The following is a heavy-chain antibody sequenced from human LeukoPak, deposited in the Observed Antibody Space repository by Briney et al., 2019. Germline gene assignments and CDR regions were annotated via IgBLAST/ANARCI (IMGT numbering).Heavy chain of an antibody. D-gene: IGHD3-9*01. CDR3: ARGSRLTGTFDI. Sequence: PSETLSLTCALYGGSFSGYYWTWIRQPPGKGLEWVGEIYHSGSTNYSPSLKSRVTISLDTSKNQFSLKLTSVTAADTAVYYCARGSRLTGTFDIWGQGTMVTVSS. J-gene: IGHJ3*02. CDR2: IYHSGST. V-gene: IGHV4-34*01. CDR1: GGSFSGYY.